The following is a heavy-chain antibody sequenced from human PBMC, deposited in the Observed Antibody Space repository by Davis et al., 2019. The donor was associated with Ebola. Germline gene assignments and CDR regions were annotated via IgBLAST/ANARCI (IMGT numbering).Heavy chain of an antibody. CDR3: AKDNRNIWSDV. J-gene: IGHJ3*01. CDR2: LGTSADT. CDR1: GFLFSSYV. Sequence: SLKISCAASGFLFSSYVMSLVRQAPGKGLEWVSTLGTSADTYYADSVKGRFTIYRDNSKNPLYLQMNGLRVEDTAIYYCAKDNRNIWSDVWGQGTMVTVSS. D-gene: IGHD2/OR15-2a*01. V-gene: IGHV3-23*01.